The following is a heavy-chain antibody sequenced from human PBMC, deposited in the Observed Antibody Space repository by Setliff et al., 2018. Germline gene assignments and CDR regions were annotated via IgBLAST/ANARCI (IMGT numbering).Heavy chain of an antibody. J-gene: IGHJ3*02. Sequence: SETLSLTCTVSGYSISSGHYWGWIRQPPGKGLEWIGSISHSGSTYYNPSLRSRVTISLDTSKNQFSPKLTSVTAADTAVYYCARDTEDSSGGDAFDIWGQGTMVTVSS. CDR3: ARDTEDSSGGDAFDI. CDR2: ISHSGST. CDR1: GYSISSGHY. V-gene: IGHV4-38-2*02. D-gene: IGHD3-22*01.